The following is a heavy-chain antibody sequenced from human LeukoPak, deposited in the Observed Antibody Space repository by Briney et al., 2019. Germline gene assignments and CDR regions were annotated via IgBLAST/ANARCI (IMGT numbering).Heavy chain of an antibody. CDR3: ARDAMVRGVPSHYYYYMDV. CDR2: INPNSGDS. CDR1: GYTFAGYY. Sequence: AASVKVSCKASGYTFAGYYLHWVRQAPGQGPEWMGWINPNSGDSNYAQIFQGRVTMTRDTSISTAYMELSRLRSDDTAVYYCARDAMVRGVPSHYYYYMDVWGKGTTVTVSS. J-gene: IGHJ6*03. V-gene: IGHV1-2*02. D-gene: IGHD3-10*01.